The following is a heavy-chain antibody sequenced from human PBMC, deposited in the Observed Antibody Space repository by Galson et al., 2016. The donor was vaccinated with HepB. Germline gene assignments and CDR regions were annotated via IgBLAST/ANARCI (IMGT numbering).Heavy chain of an antibody. J-gene: IGHJ6*02. CDR3: ARERWGITMVRGNGMDV. CDR2: IWFDGSNK. CDR1: GFRFSNYG. V-gene: IGHV3-33*01. Sequence: SLRLSCAASGFRFSNYGMHWVRQAPGKGLAWVAVIWFDGSNKYYADSVKGRFTISRDNSKNTLFLQINSLRAEDTAVYYCARERWGITMVRGNGMDVWGQGTTVTVSS. D-gene: IGHD3-10*01.